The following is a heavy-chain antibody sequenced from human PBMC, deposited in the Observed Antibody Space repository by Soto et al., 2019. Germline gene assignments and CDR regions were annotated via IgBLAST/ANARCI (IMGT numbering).Heavy chain of an antibody. CDR3: ARGQRITVFDY. Sequence: GASVKVSCKASGGTFSSYAMSWVRQAPGQGLEWMGGIIPIFGTASYAQKFQGRVTITADESTSTAYMELSSLRSEDTAVYYCARGQRITVFDYWGPGTMVTVSS. V-gene: IGHV1-69*13. D-gene: IGHD1-20*01. J-gene: IGHJ4*02. CDR1: GGTFSSYA. CDR2: IIPIFGTA.